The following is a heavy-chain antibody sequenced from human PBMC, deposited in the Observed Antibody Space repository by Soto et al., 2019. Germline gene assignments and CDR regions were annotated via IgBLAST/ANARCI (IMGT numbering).Heavy chain of an antibody. Sequence: LSLTCAVSGDSISSGSFSWSWIRQPPGKGLEWIGYIYHSGTSFYNPSLKSRVTISVDGSKNQFSLKVNSVTAADTAVYYCARGRLVPAVNFDYWGLGTLVTVSS. J-gene: IGHJ4*02. V-gene: IGHV4-30-2*01. CDR2: IYHSGTS. CDR1: GDSISSGSFS. D-gene: IGHD2-2*01. CDR3: ARGRLVPAVNFDY.